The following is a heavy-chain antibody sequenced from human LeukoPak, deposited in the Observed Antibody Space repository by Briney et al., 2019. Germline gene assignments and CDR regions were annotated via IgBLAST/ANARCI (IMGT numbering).Heavy chain of an antibody. V-gene: IGHV4-39*07. J-gene: IGHJ3*02. D-gene: IGHD5/OR15-5a*01. Sequence: PSETLSLTCTVSGGSISSSSYYWGWIRQPPGKGLEWIGSIYYSGSTYYNPSLKSRVTISVDTSKNQFSLKLSSVTAADTAVYYCARDVSAFDIWGQGTMVTVSS. CDR1: GGSISSSSYY. CDR2: IYYSGST. CDR3: ARDVSAFDI.